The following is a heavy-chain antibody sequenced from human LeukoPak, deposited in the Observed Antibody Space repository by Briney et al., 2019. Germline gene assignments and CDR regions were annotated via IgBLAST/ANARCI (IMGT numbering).Heavy chain of an antibody. V-gene: IGHV1-69*05. CDR3: ARERTILTGYYRPREDYFDY. J-gene: IGHJ4*02. D-gene: IGHD3-9*01. Sequence: GASVKVSCKASGGTFSSYAISWVRQAPGQGLEWMGGIIPIFGTANYAQKFQGRVTMTTDTSTSTAYMELRSLRSDDTAVYYCARERTILTGYYRPREDYFDYWGQGTLVTVSS. CDR2: IIPIFGTA. CDR1: GGTFSSYA.